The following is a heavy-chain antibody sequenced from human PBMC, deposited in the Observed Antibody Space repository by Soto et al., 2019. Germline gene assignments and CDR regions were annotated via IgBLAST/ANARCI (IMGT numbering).Heavy chain of an antibody. V-gene: IGHV3-30-3*01. CDR1: GFTFSSYA. D-gene: IGHD3-16*01. CDR3: ARDRGELIGDAFDI. Sequence: VGSLILSCAASGFTFSSYAMHWVRQAPGKGLEWVAVISYDGSNKYYADSVKGRFTISRDNTKNTLYLPMNSPRAEHTAVYYCARDRGELIGDAFDIWGQGTMVTVSS. J-gene: IGHJ3*02. CDR2: ISYDGSNK.